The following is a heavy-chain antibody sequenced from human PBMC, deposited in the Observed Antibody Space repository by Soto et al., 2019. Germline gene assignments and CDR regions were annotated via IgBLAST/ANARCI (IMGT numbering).Heavy chain of an antibody. V-gene: IGHV1-3*01. Sequence: QVHLVQSGAEMKKPGASVKVSCQTFGYTFISYAIHWVRQAPGQGLEWMGWINGGNGNTKYSQKFQARVTITRDTSASTAYMELSSLKSEDTAVYYCAKGYSYGNNQSDYWGQGTLVTVSS. CDR1: GYTFISYA. CDR3: AKGYSYGNNQSDY. D-gene: IGHD3-10*01. CDR2: INGGNGNT. J-gene: IGHJ4*02.